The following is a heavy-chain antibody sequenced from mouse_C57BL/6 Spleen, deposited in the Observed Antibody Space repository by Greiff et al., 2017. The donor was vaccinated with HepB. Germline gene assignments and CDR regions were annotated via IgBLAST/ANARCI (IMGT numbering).Heavy chain of an antibody. Sequence: EVQLQQSGPELVRPGASVKISCKASGYTFTDYYMNWVKQSHGKSLEWIGDINPNNGGTSYNQKFKGKATLTVDKSSSTAYMELRSLTSEGSAVYYCARSYYGSMYFDVWGTGTTVTVSS. D-gene: IGHD1-1*01. V-gene: IGHV1-26*01. CDR3: ARSYYGSMYFDV. CDR2: INPNNGGT. CDR1: GYTFTDYY. J-gene: IGHJ1*03.